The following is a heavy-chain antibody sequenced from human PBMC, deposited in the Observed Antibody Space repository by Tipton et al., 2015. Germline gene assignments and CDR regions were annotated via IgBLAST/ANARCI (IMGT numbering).Heavy chain of an antibody. CDR1: GGSFSGYY. Sequence: GLVKPSETLSLTCAVYGGSFSGYYWNWIRQPPGKGLEWIGEVNNSGYTKYNPSLESRVTISGDTSKNQFSLKLSSVTAADTAVYYCARATGAGHFDYWGQGTLVTVSS. V-gene: IGHV4-34*01. CDR2: VNNSGYT. CDR3: ARATGAGHFDY. D-gene: IGHD1-14*01. J-gene: IGHJ4*02.